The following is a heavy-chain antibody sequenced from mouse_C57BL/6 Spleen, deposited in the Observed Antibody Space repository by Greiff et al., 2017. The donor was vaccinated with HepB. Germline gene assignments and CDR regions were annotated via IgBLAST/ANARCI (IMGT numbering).Heavy chain of an antibody. D-gene: IGHD2-2*01. CDR2: INPSTGGT. J-gene: IGHJ4*01. V-gene: IGHV1-42*01. CDR1: GYSFTGYY. Sequence: VQLQQSGPELVKPGASVKISCKASGYSFTGYYMNWVKQSPEKSLEWIGEINPSTGGTTYNQKFKAKATLTVDKSSSTAYMQLKSLTSEDSAVYYCARRGGYPAMDYWGQGTSVTVSS. CDR3: ARRGGYPAMDY.